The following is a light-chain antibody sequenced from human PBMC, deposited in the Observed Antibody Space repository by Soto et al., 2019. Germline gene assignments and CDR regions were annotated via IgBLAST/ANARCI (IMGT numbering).Light chain of an antibody. CDR3: AAWDDSLNAYV. CDR2: NNN. CDR1: SSNIGTNA. V-gene: IGLV1-44*01. J-gene: IGLJ1*01. Sequence: QSVLTQPPSASGTPGQRVTISCSGGSSNIGTNAVNWYQQLPGTAPKLLIYNNNQRPSGVPDRFSGSKSGTSASLAISGLQPEDEADYYCAAWDDSLNAYVFGTGTKVTGL.